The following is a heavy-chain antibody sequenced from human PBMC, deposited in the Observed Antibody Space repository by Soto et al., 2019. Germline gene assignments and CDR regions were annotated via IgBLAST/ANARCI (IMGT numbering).Heavy chain of an antibody. J-gene: IGHJ4*02. CDR1: GFTFTCYS. CDR3: ARDQGAGGGNSLDY. CDR2: ISSSSSYI. V-gene: IGHV3-21*01. D-gene: IGHD2-21*02. Sequence: EVQLVESGGGLVKPGGSLRLSCAASGFTFTCYSMNWVRQAPGKGLEWVSSISSSSSYIYYADSVKGRFTISRDNAKNSLYLQMNSLRAEDTAVYYCARDQGAGGGNSLDYWGQGTLVTVSS.